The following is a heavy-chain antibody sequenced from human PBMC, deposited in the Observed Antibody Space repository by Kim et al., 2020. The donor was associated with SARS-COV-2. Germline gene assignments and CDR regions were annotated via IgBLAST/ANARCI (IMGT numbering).Heavy chain of an antibody. CDR3: ASLGNLVRGVIHYYYYYGMDV. CDR1: GGSISSSSYY. J-gene: IGHJ6*02. Sequence: SETLSLTCTVSGGSISSSSYYWGWIRQPPGKGLEWIGSIYYSGSTYYNPSLKSRVTISVDTSKNQFSLKLSSVTAADTAVYYCASLGNLVRGVIHYYYYYGMDVCGQGTTVTVSS. CDR2: IYYSGST. V-gene: IGHV4-39*01. D-gene: IGHD3-10*01.